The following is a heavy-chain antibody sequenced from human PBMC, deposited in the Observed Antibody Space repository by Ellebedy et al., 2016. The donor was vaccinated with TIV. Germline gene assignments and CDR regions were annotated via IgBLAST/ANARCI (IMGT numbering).Heavy chain of an antibody. V-gene: IGHV2-70*11. D-gene: IGHD6-19*01. J-gene: IGHJ4*02. CDR3: ARTDGSGWAFDS. Sequence: SGPTLVNPTQTLTLTCTFSGFSLSTTRVSVSWIRQPPGKALEWLARIDWDDDKYFNTSLRTRLTISKDTSKNQVVLTMTNMDPVDTATYYCARTDGSGWAFDSWGQGTLVTVSS. CDR1: GFSLSTTRVS. CDR2: IDWDDDK.